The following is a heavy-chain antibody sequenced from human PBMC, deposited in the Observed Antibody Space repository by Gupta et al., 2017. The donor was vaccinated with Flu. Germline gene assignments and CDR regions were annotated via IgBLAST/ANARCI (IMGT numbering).Heavy chain of an antibody. V-gene: IGHV3-33*01. Sequence: QGQPVESGGGEVQPGRALRLSCSASGCTFGRTGMHWGRTDPGKGLGGVSIMWYDGSNRDYADSVKGRFTISRDNSKNTVYLEMNSLRAEDTAVYYCARWNLRYCSDTVCHGDALEVWGQGTMVTVST. D-gene: IGHD2-15*01. J-gene: IGHJ3*01. CDR3: ARWNLRYCSDTVCHGDALEV. CDR2: MWYDGSNR. CDR1: GCTFGRTG.